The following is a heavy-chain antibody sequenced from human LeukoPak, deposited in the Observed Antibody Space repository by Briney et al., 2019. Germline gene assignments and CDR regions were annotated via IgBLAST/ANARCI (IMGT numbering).Heavy chain of an antibody. D-gene: IGHD2-2*01. CDR3: ARGVVVPAATLDY. CDR1: GGSISSYY. CDR2: IYTSGST. J-gene: IGHJ4*02. V-gene: IGHV4-4*08. Sequence: SETLSLTCTVSGGSISSYYWTWLRQPPGKGLEWIGRIYTSGSTNYNPSLKSRVTISVDTSKNQFSLKLSSVTAADTAVYYCARGVVVPAATLDYWGQGTLVTVSS.